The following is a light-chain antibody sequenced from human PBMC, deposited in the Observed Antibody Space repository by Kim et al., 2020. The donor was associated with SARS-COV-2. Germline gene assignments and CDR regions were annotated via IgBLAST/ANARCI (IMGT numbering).Light chain of an antibody. Sequence: GKTVTIACTRSRGSIDDHYLQWYQQRPGVVPTTVIYEDDQRPSGVSDRFSGSIDNSSNSASLTISGLRTEDEADYYCQSYNRDNVIFGGGTQLTVL. CDR3: QSYNRDNVI. J-gene: IGLJ2*01. V-gene: IGLV6-57*03. CDR2: EDD. CDR1: RGSIDDHY.